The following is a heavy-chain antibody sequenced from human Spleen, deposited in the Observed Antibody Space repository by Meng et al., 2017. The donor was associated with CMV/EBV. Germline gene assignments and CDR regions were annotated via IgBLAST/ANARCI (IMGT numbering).Heavy chain of an antibody. V-gene: IGHV4-34*01. CDR1: GGSFNDYY. CDR2: ITHSGST. CDR3: ARGGVWRGYWSTYYFFDY. Sequence: SQTPSLTCAVSGGSFNDYYWTCIRQPPGKGLEWLGEITHSGSTSYNPSLESRLTLSVNTSKNQLSLHQNSVTAADTAFYYCARGGVWRGYWSTYYFFDYWGQGTLVTVSS. D-gene: IGHD3-3*01. J-gene: IGHJ4*02.